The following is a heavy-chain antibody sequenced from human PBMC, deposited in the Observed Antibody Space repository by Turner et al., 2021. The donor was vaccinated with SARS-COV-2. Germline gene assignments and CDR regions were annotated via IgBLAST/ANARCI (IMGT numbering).Heavy chain of an antibody. D-gene: IGHD2-15*01. CDR1: GFIVSSNY. CDR3: ARDLVAYGMDV. V-gene: IGHV3-53*04. Sequence: EVQLVESGGGLVQPGGSLGLSCAASGFIVSSNYMGWVRQAPGKGMEWVSVIYSGGSTYYADSVKGRFTISRHNSKNTLYLQMNSLRAEDTAVYYCARDLVAYGMDVWGQGTTVTVSS. CDR2: IYSGGST. J-gene: IGHJ6*02.